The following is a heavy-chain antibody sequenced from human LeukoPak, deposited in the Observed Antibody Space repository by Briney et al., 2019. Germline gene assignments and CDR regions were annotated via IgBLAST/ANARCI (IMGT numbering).Heavy chain of an antibody. CDR1: GGSISSSSYY. Sequence: SETLSLTCTVSGGSISSSSYYWGWIRQPPGKGLEWIGSIYYSGSTYYNPSLKSRVTISVDTSKNQFSLKLSSVTAADTAVYYCARYESYGSGPLGAFDIWGQGTMVTVSS. CDR3: ARYESYGSGPLGAFDI. D-gene: IGHD3-10*01. V-gene: IGHV4-39*01. J-gene: IGHJ3*02. CDR2: IYYSGST.